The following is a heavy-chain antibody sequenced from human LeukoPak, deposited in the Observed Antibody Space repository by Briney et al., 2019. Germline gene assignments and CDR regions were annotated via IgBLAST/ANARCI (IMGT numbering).Heavy chain of an antibody. CDR3: AKASTMIRGVILFDY. Sequence: GGSLRLSCAASGFTFSRYAMSWVRQAPGKGLEWVSAISGRGGSTYYADSVKGRFTISRDNSKNTLYLQMNSLRAEDTAVYYCAKASTMIRGVILFDYWGQGTLVTVSS. V-gene: IGHV3-23*01. CDR1: GFTFSRYA. CDR2: ISGRGGST. D-gene: IGHD3-10*01. J-gene: IGHJ4*02.